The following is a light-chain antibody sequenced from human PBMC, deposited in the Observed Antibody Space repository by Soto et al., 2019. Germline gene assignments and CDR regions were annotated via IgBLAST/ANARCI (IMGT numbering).Light chain of an antibody. CDR2: EVN. CDR3: CSSVGSPNWV. Sequence: QSVLTQPASVSGSPGQSITISCTGTSSDVGSCNCVSWYQQHPGKAPTLMIYEVNKRPSGISNRFSGFKSGNTASLTISGLQAEDEADYYCCSSVGSPNWVFGGGTKLTVL. V-gene: IGLV2-23*02. CDR1: SSDVGSCNC. J-gene: IGLJ3*02.